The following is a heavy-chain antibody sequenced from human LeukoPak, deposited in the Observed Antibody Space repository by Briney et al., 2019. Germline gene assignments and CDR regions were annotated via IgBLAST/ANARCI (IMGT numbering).Heavy chain of an antibody. CDR2: INPSGGST. CDR1: GYTFTSYY. J-gene: IGHJ4*02. V-gene: IGHV1-46*01. D-gene: IGHD3-3*01. CDR3: ARAYDFWSGYYNLLGY. Sequence: GASVKVSCKASGYTFTSYYMHWVRQAPGQGLERMGIINPSGGSTSYAQKFQGRVTMTRDTSTSTVYMELSSLRSEDTAVYYCARAYDFWSGYYNLLGYWGQGTLVTVSS.